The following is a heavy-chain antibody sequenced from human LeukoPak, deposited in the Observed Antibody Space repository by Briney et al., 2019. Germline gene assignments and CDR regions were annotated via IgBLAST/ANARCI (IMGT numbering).Heavy chain of an antibody. Sequence: GGSLRLSCAASGFTFSVYYMTWIRQAPGKGLEWVSYISSGGSTIYYADSVKGRFTISRDNARNSLYLQMNSLRAEDTAVYYCARDTYYYDSSGYYYPGGCDYWGQGTLVTVSS. J-gene: IGHJ4*02. CDR2: ISSGGSTI. V-gene: IGHV3-11*04. CDR1: GFTFSVYY. CDR3: ARDTYYYDSSGYYYPGGCDY. D-gene: IGHD3-22*01.